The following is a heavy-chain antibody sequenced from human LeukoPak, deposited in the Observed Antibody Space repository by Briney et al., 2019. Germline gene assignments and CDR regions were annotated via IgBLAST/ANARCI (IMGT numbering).Heavy chain of an antibody. Sequence: GGSLRLSCAASGFTFSSYGMHWVRQAPGKGLEWVAVIWYDGGNKYYADSVKGRFTISRDNSKNTLDLQMNSLRAEDTAVYYCARDRGSYRNFDWFDPWGQGTPVTVSS. V-gene: IGHV3-33*01. CDR1: GFTFSSYG. J-gene: IGHJ5*02. CDR3: ARDRGSYRNFDWFDP. CDR2: IWYDGGNK. D-gene: IGHD1-26*01.